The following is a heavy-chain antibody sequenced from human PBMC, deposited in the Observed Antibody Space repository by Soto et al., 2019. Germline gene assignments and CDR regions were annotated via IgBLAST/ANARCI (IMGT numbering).Heavy chain of an antibody. V-gene: IGHV3-30-3*01. CDR3: ARDTHSSGYYGSDY. Sequence: PGGSLRLSCAASGFTFSSYAMHWVRQAPGKGLEWVAVISYDGSNKYYADSVKGRFTISRDNSKNTLYLQMNSLRAEDTAVYYCARDTHSSGYYGSDYWGQGTLVTVSS. D-gene: IGHD3-22*01. J-gene: IGHJ4*02. CDR1: GFTFSSYA. CDR2: ISYDGSNK.